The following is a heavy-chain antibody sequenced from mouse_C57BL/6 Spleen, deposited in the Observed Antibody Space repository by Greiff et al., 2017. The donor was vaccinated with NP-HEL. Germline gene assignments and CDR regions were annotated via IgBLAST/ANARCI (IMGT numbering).Heavy chain of an antibody. J-gene: IGHJ4*01. D-gene: IGHD2-4*01. CDR3: ASWGYYDYDVRAMDY. Sequence: QVQLQQPGAELVKPGASVKMSCKASGYTFTSYWITWVKQRPGQGLEWIGDIYPGSGSTNYNEKFKSKATLTVDTSSSTAYMQLSSLTSEDSAVDYGASWGYYDYDVRAMDYWGQGTSVTVSS. V-gene: IGHV1-55*01. CDR1: GYTFTSYW. CDR2: IYPGSGST.